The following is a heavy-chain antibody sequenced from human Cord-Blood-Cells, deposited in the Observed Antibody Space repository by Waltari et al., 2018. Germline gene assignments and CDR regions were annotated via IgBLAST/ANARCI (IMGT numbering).Heavy chain of an antibody. V-gene: IGHV4-39*01. CDR2: IYYSGST. J-gene: IGHJ4*02. D-gene: IGHD3-10*01. CDR1: GGSISSSSYY. CDR3: ARQEIALVQGVIIDY. Sequence: QLQLQESGPGLVKPSETLSLTCTVSGGSISSSSYYWGWIRQPPGKGLEWLGSIYYSGSTYYNPSLKSRVTISVDTSKNQFSLKLSSVTAADTAVYYCARQEIALVQGVIIDYWGQGTLVTVSS.